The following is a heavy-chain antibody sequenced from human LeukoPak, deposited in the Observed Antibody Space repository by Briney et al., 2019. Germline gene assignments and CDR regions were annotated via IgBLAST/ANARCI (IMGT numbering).Heavy chain of an antibody. D-gene: IGHD2-8*01. CDR2: INPIHCLA. V-gene: IGHV1-69*04. CDR1: GGTFSSYT. Sequence: ASVQVSCQACGGTFSSYTINWVRPPPGQGREWMGRINPIHCLAHNVHKLQGGVTHPPDKSTSTDYMELRSLRSENTAVYYCARECWCMSIMGVYYFDYWGQGTLVTVSS. J-gene: IGHJ4*02. CDR3: ARECWCMSIMGVYYFDY.